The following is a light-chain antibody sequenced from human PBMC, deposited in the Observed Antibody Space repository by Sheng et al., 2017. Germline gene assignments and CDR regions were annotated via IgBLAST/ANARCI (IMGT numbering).Light chain of an antibody. CDR2: QAS. V-gene: IGKV1-5*03. J-gene: IGKJ2*03. Sequence: IQMTQSPSTLSASVGDRVTITCRASQTLNNALAWYQVKPGKAPKFLIYQASTLQQGVPSRFSGSGSGTEFTLTISNLQPDDFATYYCQQYVRFYSFAQGT. CDR3: QQYVRFYS. CDR1: QTLNNA.